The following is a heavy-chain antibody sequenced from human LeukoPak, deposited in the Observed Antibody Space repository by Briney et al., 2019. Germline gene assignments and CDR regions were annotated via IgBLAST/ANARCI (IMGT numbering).Heavy chain of an antibody. D-gene: IGHD6-19*01. V-gene: IGHV1-69*05. CDR2: IIPIFGTA. J-gene: IGHJ4*02. Sequence: GASVKVSCKASGGTFSSYAISWVRQAPGQGLEWMGGIIPIFGTANYAQKFQGRVTITRDTSATTAYMELSSLRSEDTAVYYCARDYSSAWSFDYWGQGTLVTVSS. CDR1: GGTFSSYA. CDR3: ARDYSSAWSFDY.